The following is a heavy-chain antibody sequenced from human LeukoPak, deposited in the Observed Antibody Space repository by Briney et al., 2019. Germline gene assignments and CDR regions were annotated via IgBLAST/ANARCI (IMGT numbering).Heavy chain of an antibody. CDR3: VRDEGEVAGRDFDI. J-gene: IGHJ3*02. V-gene: IGHV4-59*12. CDR2: IYNGGSA. Sequence: GTLSLTCAVSGGSISDYSGSWVRQPPGKGLEWIGNIYNGGSANHTPSLKGRFTISRDTSKNPFSLKISCVRTGDTAVYYCVRDEGEVAGRDFDIWGQGTMVSDSS. CDR1: GGSISDYS. D-gene: IGHD6-19*01.